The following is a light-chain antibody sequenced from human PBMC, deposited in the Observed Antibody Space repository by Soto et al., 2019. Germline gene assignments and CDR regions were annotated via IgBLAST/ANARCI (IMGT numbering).Light chain of an antibody. CDR2: DVS. CDR1: SSDVGGYDY. Sequence: QSVLTQPASVSGSPGQSITISCTGSSSDVGGYDYVSWYQQYPGKALKLMIYDVSNRPSGVSNRFSGSKSGNTASLTISGLQADDEADYYCSSFTSSTTRVFGTGTKVTVL. V-gene: IGLV2-14*01. J-gene: IGLJ1*01. CDR3: SSFTSSTTRV.